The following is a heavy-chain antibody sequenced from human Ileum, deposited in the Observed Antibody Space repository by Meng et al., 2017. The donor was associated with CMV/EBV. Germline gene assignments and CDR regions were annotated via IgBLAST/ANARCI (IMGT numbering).Heavy chain of an antibody. J-gene: IGHJ4*02. CDR2: ITGRSYTI. Sequence: GGSLRLSCAASGFSFSDCSMSWVRQSPGKGLEWIAYITGRSYTIYYADSVEGRFTISRGNAENSLYLQLSSLRAEDTGVYYCARVGPDSGYDFDYWGQGTLVTVSS. CDR3: ARVGPDSGYDFDY. D-gene: IGHD5-12*01. V-gene: IGHV3-48*04. CDR1: GFSFSDCS.